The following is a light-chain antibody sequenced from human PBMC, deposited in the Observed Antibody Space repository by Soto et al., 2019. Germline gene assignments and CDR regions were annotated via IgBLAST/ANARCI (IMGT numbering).Light chain of an antibody. CDR1: QNITYY. Sequence: DIQMTQSPSSLSASVGDRVTITCRASQNITYYLNWYQQKPGKAPKLLIYAASTVQIGVPSRSSGSVSVTDFTLTISSLQPQDFETYFFQPSYRSPRTYGQGTKVDIX. J-gene: IGKJ1*01. CDR3: QPSYRSPRT. CDR2: AAS. V-gene: IGKV1-39*01.